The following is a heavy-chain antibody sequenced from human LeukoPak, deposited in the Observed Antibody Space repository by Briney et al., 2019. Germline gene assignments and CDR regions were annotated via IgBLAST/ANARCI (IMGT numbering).Heavy chain of an antibody. CDR2: VDLNGGST. CDR3: ARLFNFYGSGTYYPFDS. CDR1: GFTFPDYG. J-gene: IGHJ4*02. Sequence: GSLRLSCAASGFTFPDYGMSWVRLAPGKGLEWVSGVDLNGGSTPYADSVKGRFTISRDNAKNSLYLQMNTLRAEDTALYYCARLFNFYGSGTYYPFDSWGQGALVTVSS. V-gene: IGHV3-20*04. D-gene: IGHD3-10*01.